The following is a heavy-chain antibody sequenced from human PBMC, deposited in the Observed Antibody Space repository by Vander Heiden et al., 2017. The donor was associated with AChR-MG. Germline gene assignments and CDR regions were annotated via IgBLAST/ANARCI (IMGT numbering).Heavy chain of an antibody. CDR1: GFNFNDFA. V-gene: IGHV3-9*01. CDR2: ISWNRGSI. D-gene: IGHD2-15*01. CDR3: AKDLETHCRGGTCTSSGALDS. Sequence: EIQLVESGGGLVQPGRSLRLSCAGSGFNFNDFAMHWVRQGPGKGLEWVSGISWNRGSIEYADSVRGRFTISRDNAKNSLYLQMNSLRPEDTALYYCAKDLETHCRGGTCTSSGALDSWGQGTLVTVSS. J-gene: IGHJ4*02.